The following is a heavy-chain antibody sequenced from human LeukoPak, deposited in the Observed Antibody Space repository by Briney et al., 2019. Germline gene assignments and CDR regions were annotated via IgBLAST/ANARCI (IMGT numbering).Heavy chain of an antibody. D-gene: IGHD3-10*01. CDR2: IYYSGST. CDR1: GGSISSSSYY. V-gene: IGHV4-39*07. J-gene: IGHJ3*02. Sequence: PSETLSLTCTVSGGSISSSSYYWGWIRQPPGKGLEWIGSIYYSGSTYYNPSLKSRVTISVDTSKNQFSLKLSSVTAADTAVYYCARDLAMVRGVTYDAFDIWGQGTMVTVSS. CDR3: ARDLAMVRGVTYDAFDI.